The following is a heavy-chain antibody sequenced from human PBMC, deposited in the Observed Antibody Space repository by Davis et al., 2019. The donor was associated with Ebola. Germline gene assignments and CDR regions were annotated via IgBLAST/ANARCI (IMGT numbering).Heavy chain of an antibody. J-gene: IGHJ5*02. Sequence: SETLSLTCSVSGGSINSGTYYWGWVRQPPGKGLEWVGTVYYSGTTYYNPSLKSRLAISVDTSRNQFSLRLRSVTATDTAVYYCARQTYSGSGSGFDPWGPGTLVTVSS. V-gene: IGHV4-39*01. CDR2: VYYSGTT. CDR1: GGSINSGTYY. D-gene: IGHD3-10*01. CDR3: ARQTYSGSGSGFDP.